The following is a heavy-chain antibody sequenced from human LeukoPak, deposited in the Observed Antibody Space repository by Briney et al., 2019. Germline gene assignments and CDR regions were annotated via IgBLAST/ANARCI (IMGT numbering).Heavy chain of an antibody. D-gene: IGHD3-10*01. J-gene: IGHJ6*02. Sequence: PGGSLRLSCAASGFTFSSYAMSWVRQAPGKGLEWVSSISSSSSYIYYADSVKGRFTMSRDNAKNSLYLQMNSLRAEDTAIYYCARVGTPDQLNYYVSGSYLKEYYFYGMDVWGQGTTITVSS. V-gene: IGHV3-21*01. CDR2: ISSSSSYI. CDR3: ARVGTPDQLNYYVSGSYLKEYYFYGMDV. CDR1: GFTFSSYA.